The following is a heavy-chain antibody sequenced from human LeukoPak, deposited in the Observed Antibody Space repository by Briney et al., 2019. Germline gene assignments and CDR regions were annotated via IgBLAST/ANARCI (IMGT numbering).Heavy chain of an antibody. J-gene: IGHJ4*02. CDR1: GFTFSSYS. Sequence: GGSLRLSCAASGFTFSSYSMNWVRQAPGKGLEWVSSISSSSSYIYYADSVKGRFTISRDNAKNSLYLQMNSLRAEDTAVYYCARDPQCCSSTSCYLDYWGQGTLVTVSS. V-gene: IGHV3-21*01. D-gene: IGHD2-2*01. CDR3: ARDPQCCSSTSCYLDY. CDR2: ISSSSSYI.